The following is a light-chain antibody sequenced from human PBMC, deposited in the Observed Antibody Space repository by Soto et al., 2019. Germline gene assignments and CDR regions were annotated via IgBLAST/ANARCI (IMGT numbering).Light chain of an antibody. CDR1: SSDVGGYNY. V-gene: IGLV2-14*01. CDR3: NSYTSSSALV. CDR2: EVS. J-gene: IGLJ3*02. Sequence: QSALTQPASVSGSPGQSITISCTGTSSDVGGYNYVSWYQQHPGKAPKVIIYEVSHRPSGVSNRFSGSKSGNTASLTISGLQAEDEADYYCNSYTSSSALVFGGGTKLTVL.